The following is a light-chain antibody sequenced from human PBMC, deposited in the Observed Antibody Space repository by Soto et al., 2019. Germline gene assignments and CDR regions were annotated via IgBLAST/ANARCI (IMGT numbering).Light chain of an antibody. CDR3: QQSYSTPRT. J-gene: IGKJ2*01. CDR2: AAS. V-gene: IGKV1-39*01. CDR1: QNINTY. Sequence: DIQMTQSPASLSASVGDRVTITCRASQNINTYLNWYQQKPGKAPKLLIYAASSLQSGVPSRFSGSGSGTDFTLNISSLQTEDFATYYCQQSYSTPRTFGQGTKLEI.